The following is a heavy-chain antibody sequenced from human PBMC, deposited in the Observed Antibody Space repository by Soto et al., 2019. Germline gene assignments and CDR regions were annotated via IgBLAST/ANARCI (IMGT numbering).Heavy chain of an antibody. Sequence: QVQLQESGPGLVKPSGTLSLTCAVSGDSISSDKWWSWVRQPPGKGLEWIGEIHHSGRTNYNPSLXXRVTLLVEKSKNQVSLELSSMTAADTAVYYCARGGDWQFDYWGQGTLVTVSS. CDR3: ARGGDWQFDY. D-gene: IGHD2-21*02. J-gene: IGHJ4*02. V-gene: IGHV4-4*02. CDR1: GDSISSDKW. CDR2: IHHSGRT.